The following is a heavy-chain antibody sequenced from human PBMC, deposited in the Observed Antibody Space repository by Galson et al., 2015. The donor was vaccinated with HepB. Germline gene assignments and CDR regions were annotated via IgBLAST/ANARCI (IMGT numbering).Heavy chain of an antibody. J-gene: IGHJ6*02. CDR1: GFTFSSYA. V-gene: IGHV3-23*01. D-gene: IGHD2-2*01. CDR3: AKDQIVVVPAATGGMDV. Sequence: SLRLSCAASGFTFSSYAMSWVRQAPGKGLEWVSAISGSGGSTYYADSVKGRFTISRDNSKNTLYLQMNSLRAEDTAVYYCAKDQIVVVPAATGGMDVWGQGTTVTVSS. CDR2: ISGSGGST.